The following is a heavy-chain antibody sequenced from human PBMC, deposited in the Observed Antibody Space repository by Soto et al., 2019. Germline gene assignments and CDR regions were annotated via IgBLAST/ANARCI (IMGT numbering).Heavy chain of an antibody. J-gene: IGHJ5*02. CDR1: GGSMRNDDW. CDR2: ISPYGNT. CDR3: ARNGDCTSGICYVGWFDP. V-gene: IGHV4-4*02. D-gene: IGHD2-2*01. Sequence: QVQLQESGPGLVEPSGTLSLTCGVSGGSMRNDDWWSWVRQTPGKGLEWIGEISPYGNTNYSPSLKSRVTMSIDTSKTQVSLKVMSLTAADTAMYYCARNGDCTSGICYVGWFDPWGQGTLVSVSS.